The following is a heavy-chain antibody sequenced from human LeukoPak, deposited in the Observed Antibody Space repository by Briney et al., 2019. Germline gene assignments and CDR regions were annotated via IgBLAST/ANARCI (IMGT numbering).Heavy chain of an antibody. Sequence: GGSLRLSCAGSGFTFSNYGIHSVRQAPAKGLQWVTAISYDGSLKYYADSVRGRFTISRDNSKNTLYLQMNSLRAEDTAVYYCARDRENWFDPWGQGTLVTVSS. CDR3: ARDRENWFDP. CDR1: GFTFSNYG. CDR2: ISYDGSLK. J-gene: IGHJ5*02. V-gene: IGHV3-30*03.